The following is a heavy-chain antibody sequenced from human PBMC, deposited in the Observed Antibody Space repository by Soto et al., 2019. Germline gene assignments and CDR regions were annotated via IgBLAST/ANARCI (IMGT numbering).Heavy chain of an antibody. V-gene: IGHV4-59*01. J-gene: IGHJ4*02. Sequence: PSETLSLTCTVSGGSISSYYWSWIRQPPGKGLEWIGYIYYSGSTNYNPSLKIRFTISVDTSKNQFSLKLSSVTAADTAVYYCARVTRRLVLDYWGQGTLVTVSS. CDR3: ARVTRRLVLDY. CDR1: GGSISSYY. D-gene: IGHD4-17*01. CDR2: IYYSGST.